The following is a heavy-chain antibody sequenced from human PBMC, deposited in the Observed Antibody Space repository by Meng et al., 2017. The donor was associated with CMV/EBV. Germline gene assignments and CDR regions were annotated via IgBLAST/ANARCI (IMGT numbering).Heavy chain of an antibody. D-gene: IGHD2-15*01. J-gene: IGHJ5*02. V-gene: IGHV1-46*01. Sequence: CKPSVYPFTSYYMHWVRQAPGQGLEWMGIINPSGGSTSYAQKFQGRVTMTRDTSTSTVYMELSSLRSEDTAVYYCARAISGLGGWFDPWGQGTLVTVSS. CDR3: ARAISGLGGWFDP. CDR1: VYPFTSYY. CDR2: INPSGGST.